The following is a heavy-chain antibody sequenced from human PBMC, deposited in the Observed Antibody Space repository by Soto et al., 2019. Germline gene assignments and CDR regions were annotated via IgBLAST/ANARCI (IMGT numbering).Heavy chain of an antibody. Sequence: QVQLQESGPGLVKPSETLSLTCTVSGGSVSSGSYYWSWIRQPPEKGLEWIGYIYYSGSTNYNPSHRSRVTISVDTSKKQFPLKLRSVTAADSAVDYCARGGSYTAFDIWGQGTMVTVSS. CDR3: ARGGSYTAFDI. CDR2: IYYSGST. CDR1: GGSVSSGSYY. J-gene: IGHJ3*02. D-gene: IGHD1-26*01. V-gene: IGHV4-61*01.